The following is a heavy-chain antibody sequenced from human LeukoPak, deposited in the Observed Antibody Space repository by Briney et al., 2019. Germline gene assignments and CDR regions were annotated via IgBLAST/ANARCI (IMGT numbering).Heavy chain of an antibody. J-gene: IGHJ4*02. V-gene: IGHV3-48*03. CDR2: ISGSGTAI. CDR3: ARDQRGVRGVIDY. D-gene: IGHD3-10*01. CDR1: GFTFGDYA. Sequence: GGSLRLSCTASGFTFGDYAMSWVRQAPGKGLEWVSYISGSGTAIYYADSVKGRFTISRDNAKNSLYLQMNSLRAEDTAVYYCARDQRGVRGVIDYWGQGTLVTVSS.